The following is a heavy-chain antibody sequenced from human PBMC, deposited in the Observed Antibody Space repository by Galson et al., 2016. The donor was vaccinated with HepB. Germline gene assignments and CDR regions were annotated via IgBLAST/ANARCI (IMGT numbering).Heavy chain of an antibody. CDR1: GFTFSSYG. Sequence: SLRLSCAASGFTFSSYGMNWVRQAPGKGLEWVAVIWYDGSNKYYADSVKGRFTISRDNSKNTLSQQMNSLRAEDTAVDYCARGPDRGGAKIYYYDSSGYYSFDYWGQGTLVTVSS. V-gene: IGHV3-33*01. J-gene: IGHJ4*02. CDR3: ARGPDRGGAKIYYYDSSGYYSFDY. D-gene: IGHD3-22*01. CDR2: IWYDGSNK.